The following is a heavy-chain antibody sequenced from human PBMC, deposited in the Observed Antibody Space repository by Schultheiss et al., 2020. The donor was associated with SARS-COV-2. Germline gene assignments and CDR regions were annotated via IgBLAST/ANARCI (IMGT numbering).Heavy chain of an antibody. Sequence: GGSLRLSCAASGFTFSSYGMHWVRQAPGKGLEWVAVIWYDGSNKYYADSVKGRFTISRDNAKNSLYLQMNSLRAEDTAVYYCAKDQRVVVVPAPATWFDPWGQGTLVTVSS. CDR3: AKDQRVVVVPAPATWFDP. CDR1: GFTFSSYG. J-gene: IGHJ5*02. V-gene: IGHV3-33*03. CDR2: IWYDGSNK. D-gene: IGHD2-2*01.